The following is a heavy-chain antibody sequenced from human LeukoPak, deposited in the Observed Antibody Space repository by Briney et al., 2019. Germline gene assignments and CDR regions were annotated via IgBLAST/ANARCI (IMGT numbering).Heavy chain of an antibody. CDR3: ARGVPAAHNWFDP. V-gene: IGHV3-20*04. CDR1: GFTFDDYG. J-gene: IGHJ5*02. CDR2: INWNGGST. D-gene: IGHD2-2*01. Sequence: PGGSLRLSCAASGFTFDDYGMSWVRQAPGEGLEWVSGINWNGGSTGYADSVKGRFTISRDNAKNSLYLQMNSLRAEDTAVYYCARGVPAAHNWFDPWGQGTLVTVSS.